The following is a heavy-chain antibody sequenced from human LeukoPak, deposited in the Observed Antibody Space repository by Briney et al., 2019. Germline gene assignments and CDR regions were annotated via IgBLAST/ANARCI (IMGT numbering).Heavy chain of an antibody. J-gene: IGHJ4*02. CDR1: GGSISSGGYY. D-gene: IGHD3-10*01. CDR3: ARGIILALDFDY. CDR2: IYYSGST. V-gene: IGHV4-31*03. Sequence: SETLSLTRTVSGGSISSGGYYWSWIRQHPGKGLEWIGYIYYSGSTYYNPSLKSRVTISVDTSKNQFSLKLSSVTAADTAVYYCARGIILALDFDYWGQGTLVTVSS.